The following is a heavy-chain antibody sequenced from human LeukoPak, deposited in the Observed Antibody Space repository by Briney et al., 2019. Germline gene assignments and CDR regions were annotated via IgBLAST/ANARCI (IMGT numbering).Heavy chain of an antibody. Sequence: GGSLRLSCVVSGFTFSSSWMTWVRQAPRKGLEWVAHIKEDGTEQYYVDSLKGRFTISRDNAKNSVYLQMNSLKAEDTAVYYCARWSSGWEFDYWGQGTLVSVSS. V-gene: IGHV3-7*05. D-gene: IGHD6-19*01. CDR1: GFTFSSSW. CDR3: ARWSSGWEFDY. J-gene: IGHJ4*02. CDR2: IKEDGTEQ.